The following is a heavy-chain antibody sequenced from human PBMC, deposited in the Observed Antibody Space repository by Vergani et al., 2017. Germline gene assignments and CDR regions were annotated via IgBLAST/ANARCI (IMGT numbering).Heavy chain of an antibody. CDR3: ARAPFVSMIVVVITTGYFDY. J-gene: IGHJ4*02. CDR1: GGSFSGYY. CDR2: INHSGST. D-gene: IGHD3-22*01. Sequence: QVQLQQWGAGLLKPSETLSLTCAVYGGSFSGYYWSWIRQPPGKGLEWIGEINHSGSTNYNPSLKSRVTISVDTSKNQFSLKLSSVTAADTAVYYCARAPFVSMIVVVITTGYFDYWGQGTLVTVSS. V-gene: IGHV4-34*01.